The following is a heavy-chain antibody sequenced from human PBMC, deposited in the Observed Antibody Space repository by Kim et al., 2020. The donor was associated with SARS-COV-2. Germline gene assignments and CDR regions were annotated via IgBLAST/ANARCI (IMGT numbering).Heavy chain of an antibody. Sequence: ADSVKGRFTISRDNAKNTLYLQRNSLRADDTAVYYCASRINGGNSEIDCWGQGTLVTVSS. CDR3: ASRINGGNSEIDC. D-gene: IGHD2-21*01. V-gene: IGHV3-74*01. J-gene: IGHJ4*02.